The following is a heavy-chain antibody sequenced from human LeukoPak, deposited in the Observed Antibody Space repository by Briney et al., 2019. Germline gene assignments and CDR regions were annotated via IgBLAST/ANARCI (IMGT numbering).Heavy chain of an antibody. D-gene: IGHD3-16*01. CDR2: ISADTVNS. V-gene: IGHV1-18*01. J-gene: IGHJ6*03. Sequence: GASVKVSCKTTGYTFSSFGIGWVRQAPGQGLEWMGWISADTVNSNVAQKLQDRVAMTTDTSTNTAYMELRSLRYDDTAVYYCARVEVHPRRFYYYMDVWGKGTTVTISS. CDR1: GYTFSSFG. CDR3: ARVEVHPRRFYYYMDV.